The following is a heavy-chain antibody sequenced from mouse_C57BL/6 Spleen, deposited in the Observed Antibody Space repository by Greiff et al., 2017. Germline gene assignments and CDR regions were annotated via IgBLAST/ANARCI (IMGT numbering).Heavy chain of an antibody. CDR3: ARDRGAMDY. CDR2: ISYGGSYT. J-gene: IGHJ4*01. Sequence: EVKLMESGGGLVKPGGSLKLSCAASGFTFSSYAMSWVRQTPEKRLEWVATISYGGSYTYYPDNVKGRFTISRDNAKNNLYLQMSHLKSEDTAMYYCARDRGAMDYWGQGTSVTVSS. CDR1: GFTFSSYA. V-gene: IGHV5-4*01.